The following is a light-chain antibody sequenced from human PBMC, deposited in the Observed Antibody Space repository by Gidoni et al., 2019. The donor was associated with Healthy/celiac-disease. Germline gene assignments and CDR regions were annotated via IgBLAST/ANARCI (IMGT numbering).Light chain of an antibody. Sequence: DIQLTQSPSSLSASAGDIATITCRASQNISSYLYWYQQKPGKAPKLLIYAASSLQSRVPSRFCSGRSGADFTLTISSLQPEDFAAYYCQQSYSTPPTFGGGTKVEIK. CDR3: QQSYSTPPT. CDR2: AAS. J-gene: IGKJ4*02. CDR1: QNISSY. V-gene: IGKV1-39*01.